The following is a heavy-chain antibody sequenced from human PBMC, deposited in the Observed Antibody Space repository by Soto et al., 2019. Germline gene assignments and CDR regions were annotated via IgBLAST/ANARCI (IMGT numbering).Heavy chain of an antibody. CDR1: GFTFSSYG. CDR2: IWYDGSNK. V-gene: IGHV3-33*01. Sequence: GGSLRLSCAASGFTFSSYGMHWVRQAPGKGLEWVAVIWYDGSNKYYADSVKGRFTISRDNSKNTLYLQMNSLRAEDTAVYYCARAQKQLAIFVLGYWGQGTLVTVSS. CDR3: ARAQKQLAIFVLGY. J-gene: IGHJ4*02. D-gene: IGHD6-6*01.